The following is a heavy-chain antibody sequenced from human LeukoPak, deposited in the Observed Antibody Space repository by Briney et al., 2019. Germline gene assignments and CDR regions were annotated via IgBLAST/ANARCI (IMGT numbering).Heavy chain of an antibody. Sequence: SETLSLTCTVSGGSISSSSYYWGWIRQPPGKGLEWIGSIYYSGSTYYNPSLKSRVTISVDTSKNQFSLKLSSVTAADTAVYYCASRYSSGWYPYYYYYMDVWGKGTTVTVSS. V-gene: IGHV4-39*01. CDR3: ASRYSSGWYPYYYYYMDV. D-gene: IGHD6-19*01. CDR1: GGSISSSSYY. CDR2: IYYSGST. J-gene: IGHJ6*03.